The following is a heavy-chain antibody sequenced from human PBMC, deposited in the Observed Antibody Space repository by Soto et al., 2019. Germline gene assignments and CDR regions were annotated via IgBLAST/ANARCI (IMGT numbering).Heavy chain of an antibody. CDR1: GFSLTQYW. Sequence: EVQLVESGGGLVQSGGSLRLSCIASGFSLTQYWMSWVRQTPRKGLEWVAKINEDGTKRDYMESVEGRFTISRDNAKNSVCLQMNSLRADDTAVYFCTRWDGRCSGGSCFFDSWGQGTLVTVSS. CDR3: TRWDGRCSGGSCFFDS. J-gene: IGHJ4*02. CDR2: INEDGTKR. V-gene: IGHV3-7*01. D-gene: IGHD2-15*01.